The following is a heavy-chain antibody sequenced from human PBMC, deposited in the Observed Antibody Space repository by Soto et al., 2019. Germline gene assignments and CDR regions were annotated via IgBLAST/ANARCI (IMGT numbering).Heavy chain of an antibody. D-gene: IGHD1-7*01. CDR1: GGSISSYY. Sequence: ETLSLTCTVSGGSISSYYWSWIRQPPGKGLEWIGYIYYSGSTNYNPSLKSRVTISVDTSKNQFSLKLSSVTAADTAVYYCARVNRGTTYYYYYMDVWGKGTTVTVSS. CDR3: ARVNRGTTYYYYYMDV. V-gene: IGHV4-59*01. CDR2: IYYSGST. J-gene: IGHJ6*03.